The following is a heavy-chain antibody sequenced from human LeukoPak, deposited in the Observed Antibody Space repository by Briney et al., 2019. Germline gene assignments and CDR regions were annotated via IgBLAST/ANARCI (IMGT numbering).Heavy chain of an antibody. D-gene: IGHD3-3*01. V-gene: IGHV1-69*13. Sequence: VASVKVSCKASGGTFSSYAISWVRQAPGQGLEWMGGIIPIFGTANYAQKFQGRVTITADESTSTAYMELSSLRSEDTAVYYCARSSASGTYYDFWSGYHGFDYWGQGTLATVSS. CDR3: ARSSASGTYYDFWSGYHGFDY. CDR2: IIPIFGTA. CDR1: GGTFSSYA. J-gene: IGHJ4*02.